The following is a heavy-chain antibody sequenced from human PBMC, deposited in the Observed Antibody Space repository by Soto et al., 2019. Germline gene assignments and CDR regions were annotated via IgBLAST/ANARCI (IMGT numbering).Heavy chain of an antibody. J-gene: IGHJ4*02. CDR2: IHNGVRT. D-gene: IGHD6-19*01. CDR1: GGSVSSDY. Sequence: QVQLQESGPGLVKASETLSLTCTVSGGSVSSDYWSWVRQPPGKGLEWIGYIHNGVRTNYTPSFKSRVTIVVDTSRNHVSLDLNSVTAADTAVYYCARTDSGAQWNYWGQGTLVTVSS. CDR3: ARTDSGAQWNY. V-gene: IGHV4-59*02.